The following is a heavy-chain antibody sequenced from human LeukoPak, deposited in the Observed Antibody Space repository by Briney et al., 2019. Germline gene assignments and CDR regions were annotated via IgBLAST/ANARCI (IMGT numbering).Heavy chain of an antibody. CDR2: TYYRSRWYN. CDR3: ARDKWLDQINWFDT. J-gene: IGHJ5*02. V-gene: IGHV6-1*01. D-gene: IGHD5-12*01. CDR1: GDSVSSKSVA. Sequence: SQTLSLTCAISGDSVSSKSVAWNWIRQSPSRGLEWLGRTYYRSRWYNDYAASVNSRIIINADTSKNQFFLQLNSVTPEDTAVYYCARDKWLDQINWFDTWGQGTLVTVSS.